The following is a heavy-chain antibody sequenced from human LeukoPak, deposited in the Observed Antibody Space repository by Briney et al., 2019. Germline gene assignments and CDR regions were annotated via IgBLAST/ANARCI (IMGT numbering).Heavy chain of an antibody. J-gene: IGHJ1*01. D-gene: IGHD3-22*01. CDR2: INHSGST. CDR1: GRSFSGYY. Sequence: SETLSLTCAVSGRSFSGYYWSWIRQPPGTGKEWIGEINHSGSTNYNPSLKSRVTISVDASNHQFSLQLTSVTAADTAVYFCASADFYSTGYYKYWGQGTLVTASS. V-gene: IGHV4-34*01. CDR3: ASADFYSTGYYKY.